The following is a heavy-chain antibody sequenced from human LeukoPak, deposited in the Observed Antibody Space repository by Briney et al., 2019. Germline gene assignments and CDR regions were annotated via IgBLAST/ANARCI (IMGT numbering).Heavy chain of an antibody. Sequence: GGSLGLSCAASGFTFSSYGMHWVRQAPGKGLEWVAVISYDGSNKYYADSVKGRFTISRDNSKNTLYLQMNSLRAEDMAVYYCAKDRFGQLWSWLFDYWGQGTLVTVSS. D-gene: IGHD5-18*01. CDR3: AKDRFGQLWSWLFDY. V-gene: IGHV3-30*18. J-gene: IGHJ4*02. CDR1: GFTFSSYG. CDR2: ISYDGSNK.